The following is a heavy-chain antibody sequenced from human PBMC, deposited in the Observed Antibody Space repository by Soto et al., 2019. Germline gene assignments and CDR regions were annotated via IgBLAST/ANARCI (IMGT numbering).Heavy chain of an antibody. CDR2: ISATGGST. J-gene: IGHJ5*02. CDR1: GFTFSSYT. D-gene: IGHD2-21*02. V-gene: IGHV3-23*01. CDR3: AKGFIRDCGGDCTVDT. Sequence: GGSLRLSCAASGFTFSSYTMSWVRQAPGKGLEWVSGISATGGSTYYVDSVKGRFTFSRDNSKNTLYLQMNSLRAEDTAVYYCAKGFIRDCGGDCTVDTWGQGTLVTVSS.